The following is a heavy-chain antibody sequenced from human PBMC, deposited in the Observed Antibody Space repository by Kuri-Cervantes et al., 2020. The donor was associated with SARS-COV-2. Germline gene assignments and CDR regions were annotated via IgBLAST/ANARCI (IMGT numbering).Heavy chain of an antibody. CDR3: AREDSGTNDAFDS. CDR1: GFIFSGYC. V-gene: IGHV3-7*03. D-gene: IGHD3-10*01. CDR2: IKQDGSEE. J-gene: IGHJ3*01. Sequence: GGSLRLSCAASGFIFSGYCMTWVRQAPRKGLEWVANIKQDGSEEYYVDSVKGRFTISRDNAKNSLYLQMNSLRAEDTAVYYCAREDSGTNDAFDSWGQGATVTVSS.